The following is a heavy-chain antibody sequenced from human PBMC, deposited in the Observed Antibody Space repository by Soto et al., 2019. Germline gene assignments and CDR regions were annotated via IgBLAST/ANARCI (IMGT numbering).Heavy chain of an antibody. J-gene: IGHJ4*02. CDR1: GYTFTSYG. CDR3: ARVHYGDYGLSPLPPDY. CDR2: ISAYNGNT. V-gene: IGHV1-18*01. Sequence: QVQLVQSGAEVKKPGASVKVSCKASGYTFTSYGISWVRQAPGQGLEWMGWISAYNGNTNYAQKRQGRGTMTTDTSTSTAYMELRSLRSDDTAVYYCARVHYGDYGLSPLPPDYWGQGTLVTVSS. D-gene: IGHD4-17*01.